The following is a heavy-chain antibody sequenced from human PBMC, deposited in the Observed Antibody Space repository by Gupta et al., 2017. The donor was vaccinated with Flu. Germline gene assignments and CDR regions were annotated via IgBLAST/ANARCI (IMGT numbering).Heavy chain of an antibody. J-gene: IGHJ6*04. CDR2: IYSGGST. Sequence: YMSWVRQAPGKGLEWVSVIYSGGSTYYADSVKGRFTISRDNSKNTLYLQMNSLRAEDTAVYYCARDLVPAAEGATYYANGLWGKGTTVTVSS. CDR1: Y. V-gene: IGHV3-53*01. CDR3: ARDLVPAAEGATYYANGL. D-gene: IGHD2-2*01.